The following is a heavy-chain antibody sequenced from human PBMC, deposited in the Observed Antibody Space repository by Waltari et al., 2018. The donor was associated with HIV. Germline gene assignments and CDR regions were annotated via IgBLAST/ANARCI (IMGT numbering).Heavy chain of an antibody. D-gene: IGHD4-17*01. CDR3: ARETYSDYAFDY. Sequence: EVQLVESGGGLVQPGGSLRLSCPASGFTFSSYWMHWVRQAPGKGLMWVSRINTGGSSTTYADSVKGRFTISRDNAKNTLFLQMNSLRAEDTAVYYCARETYSDYAFDYWGQGTLVTVSS. J-gene: IGHJ4*02. V-gene: IGHV3-74*01. CDR1: GFTFSSYW. CDR2: INTGGSST.